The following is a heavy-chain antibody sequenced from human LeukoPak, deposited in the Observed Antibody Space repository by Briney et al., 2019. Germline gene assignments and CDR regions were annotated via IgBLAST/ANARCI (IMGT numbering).Heavy chain of an antibody. V-gene: IGHV3-15*01. J-gene: IGHJ4*02. D-gene: IGHD2/OR15-2a*01. CDR1: GFTLINAW. CDR3: TRGSNSFDSTDFDC. CDR2: IYSKANGGTT. Sequence: QTGGSLRLSCAAAGFTLINAWMNWGRQTPGKGLEWVGRIYSKANGGTTEYSAPLKGRFTISRDDSKNTVYLQMNSLKTEDTAVYYCTRGSNSFDSTDFDCWSQGTLVTVSS.